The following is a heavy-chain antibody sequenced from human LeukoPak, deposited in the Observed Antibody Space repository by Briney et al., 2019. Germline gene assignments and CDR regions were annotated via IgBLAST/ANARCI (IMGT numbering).Heavy chain of an antibody. J-gene: IGHJ4*02. D-gene: IGHD5-18*01. V-gene: IGHV4-30-2*01. CDR3: ARTDGYSYGYHLDY. CDR1: GGSISNGDHY. Sequence: SETLSLTCTVSGGSISNGDHYWSWIRQHPGKGLEWIGYIYHSGSTYYNPSLKSRVTISVDRSKNQFSLKLSSVTAADTAVYYCARTDGYSYGYHLDYWGQGTLVTVSS. CDR2: IYHSGST.